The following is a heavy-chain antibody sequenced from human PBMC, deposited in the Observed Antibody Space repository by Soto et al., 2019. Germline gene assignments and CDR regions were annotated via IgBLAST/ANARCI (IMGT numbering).Heavy chain of an antibody. CDR3: VGPVPFFNY. Sequence: GGSLRLSCADSGFTFSDYVMGWVRQAPGKGPEWVAAVSSDGGSTYFADSVKGRFIVSRDNSEGALYLQMSRLSAGDTAVYHCVGPVPFFNYWGPGTVVTVSS. D-gene: IGHD3-16*01. J-gene: IGHJ4*02. CDR2: VSSDGGST. V-gene: IGHV3-23*01. CDR1: GFTFSDYV.